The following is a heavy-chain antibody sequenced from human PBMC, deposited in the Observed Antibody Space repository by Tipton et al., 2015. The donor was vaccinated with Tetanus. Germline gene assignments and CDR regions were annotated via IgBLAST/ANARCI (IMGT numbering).Heavy chain of an antibody. J-gene: IGHJ4*02. CDR3: ARLREIVSRSGWDFDY. D-gene: IGHD5/OR15-5a*01. Sequence: TLSLTCIVSGGSMSTSGHYGAWVRQSPGQGLEWIGSLSYSGRTYYNPSLKSRVTMSGDPTKKDFSVRLRPVTAADTAVYYCARLREIVSRSGWDFDYWGQGILVTVSS. CDR1: GGSMSTSGHY. V-gene: IGHV4-39*02. CDR2: LSYSGRT.